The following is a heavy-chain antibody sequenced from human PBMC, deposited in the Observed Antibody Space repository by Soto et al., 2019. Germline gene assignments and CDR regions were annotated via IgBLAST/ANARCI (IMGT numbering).Heavy chain of an antibody. CDR1: GFTFSTYA. D-gene: IGHD3-22*01. Sequence: GSPLRRSCAASGFTFSTYAMPWLRPAPSKGLTCVAVISYDGSNKYYADSVKGRFTISRDKSKNTLYLQMNSLRAEDTAVYYCARDPLNYYDSSGTPPDWYFDLWGRGTLVTVSS. J-gene: IGHJ2*01. CDR2: ISYDGSNK. V-gene: IGHV3-30-3*01. CDR3: ARDPLNYYDSSGTPPDWYFDL.